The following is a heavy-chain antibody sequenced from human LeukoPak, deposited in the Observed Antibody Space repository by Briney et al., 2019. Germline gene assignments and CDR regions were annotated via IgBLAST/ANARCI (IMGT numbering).Heavy chain of an antibody. Sequence: PGGSLRLSCAASGFTVRSNDMSWVRQAPGKGLEWASVIYSGGSTYYADSVKGRFIISRDNSKNTLYLQMNSLRAEDTAVYYCAKDSDSSSFRPVYLFDYWGQGTLVTVSS. CDR3: AKDSDSSSFRPVYLFDY. CDR2: IYSGGST. CDR1: GFTVRSND. J-gene: IGHJ4*02. V-gene: IGHV3-53*01. D-gene: IGHD6-6*01.